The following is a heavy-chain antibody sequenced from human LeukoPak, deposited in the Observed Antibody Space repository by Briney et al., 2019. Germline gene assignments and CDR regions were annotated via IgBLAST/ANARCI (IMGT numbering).Heavy chain of an antibody. J-gene: IGHJ4*02. D-gene: IGHD6-19*01. CDR3: ARAAWDSSGWYGTLFDY. CDR1: GYTFTSYD. Sequence: ASVKVSCKASGYTFTSYDINWVRQATGQGLEWMGWMNPNSGNTGYAQKFQGRVTMTRNTSISTAYMELSRLRSDDTAVYYCARAAWDSSGWYGTLFDYWGQGTLVTVSS. V-gene: IGHV1-8*01. CDR2: MNPNSGNT.